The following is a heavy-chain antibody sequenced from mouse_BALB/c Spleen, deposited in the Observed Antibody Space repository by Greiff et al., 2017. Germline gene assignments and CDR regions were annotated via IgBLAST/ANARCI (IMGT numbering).Heavy chain of an antibody. J-gene: IGHJ3*01. CDR1: GYAFTNYL. CDR2: INPGSGGT. Sequence: VKLMESGAELVRPGTSVKVSCKASGYAFTNYLIEWVKQRPGQGLEWIGVINPGSGGTNYNEKFKGKATLTADKSSSTAYMQLSSLTSDDSAVYFCARDDYPFAYWGQGTLVTVSA. D-gene: IGHD2-4*01. CDR3: ARDDYPFAY. V-gene: IGHV1-54*01.